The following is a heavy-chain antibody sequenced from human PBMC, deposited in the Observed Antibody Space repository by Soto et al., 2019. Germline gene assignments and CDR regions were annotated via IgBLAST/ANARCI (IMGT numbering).Heavy chain of an antibody. D-gene: IGHD2-2*02. J-gene: IGHJ6*03. Sequence: TSETLSLTCTVSGGSISSYYWSWIRQPPGKGLEWIGHIYYSGSTNYNPSLKSRVTISVDTSKNQFSLKLSSVTAADTAVYYCARLIGYCSSASCYTGYYYYMDVWGTGTTVTVSS. CDR3: ARLIGYCSSASCYTGYYYYMDV. V-gene: IGHV4-59*01. CDR1: GGSISSYY. CDR2: IYYSGST.